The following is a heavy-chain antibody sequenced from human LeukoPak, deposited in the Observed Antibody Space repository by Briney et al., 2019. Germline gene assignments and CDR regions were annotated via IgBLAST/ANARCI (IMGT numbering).Heavy chain of an antibody. V-gene: IGHV6-1*01. Sequence: SQTLSLTCGISGDSFSSNSAAWNWIRQSPSRGLEWLGRTYYRSKLYSDYPESVKSRIKMNPDASKNQFSLQLKSVTPEDTAIYYCARGITVIGYYFDSWGQGTLVTVSS. CDR1: GDSFSSNSAA. D-gene: IGHD2-21*01. CDR3: ARGITVIGYYFDS. J-gene: IGHJ4*02. CDR2: TYYRSKLYS.